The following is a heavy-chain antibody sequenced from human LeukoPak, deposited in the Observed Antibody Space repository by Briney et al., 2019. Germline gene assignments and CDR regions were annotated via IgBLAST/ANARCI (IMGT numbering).Heavy chain of an antibody. D-gene: IGHD2-2*01. V-gene: IGHV4-38-2*01. Sequence: SETLSLTCAVSGYSISSGYYWGWIRPPPGKGLEWIGSIYHSGSTYYNPSLKSRVTISVDTSKNQFSLKLSSVTAADTAVYYCARTPYCSSASCSRFDPWGQGTLVTVSS. J-gene: IGHJ5*02. CDR1: GYSISSGYY. CDR2: IYHSGST. CDR3: ARTPYCSSASCSRFDP.